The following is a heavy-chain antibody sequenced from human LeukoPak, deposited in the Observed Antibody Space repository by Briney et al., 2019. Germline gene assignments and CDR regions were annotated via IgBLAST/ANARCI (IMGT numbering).Heavy chain of an antibody. D-gene: IGHD2-15*01. CDR1: GGSISSYY. CDR2: IYYSGST. CDR3: ARSPGGVVGASFYYGMDV. J-gene: IGHJ6*02. V-gene: IGHV4-59*08. Sequence: SETLSLTCTVSGGSISSYYWSWIRQPPGKGLEWIGYIYYSGSTNYNPSLKSRVTISVDTSKNQFSLKLSSVTAADTAVYYCARSPGGVVGASFYYGMDVWGQGTTVTVSS.